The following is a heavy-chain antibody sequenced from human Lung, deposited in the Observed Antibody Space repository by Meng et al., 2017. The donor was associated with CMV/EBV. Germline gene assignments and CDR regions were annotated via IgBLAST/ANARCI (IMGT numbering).Heavy chain of an antibody. CDR2: ISSDGTTT. Sequence: SCKGSGYSFTSYWIGWVRQAPGEGLVWVSGISSDGTTTTYADSVRGRFTISRDNAKNTLYLQMNSLRAEDTAVYYCARVPWYFDLWGRGNRVTGAS. CDR3: ARVPWYFDL. CDR1: GYSFTSYW. J-gene: IGHJ2*01. V-gene: IGHV3-74*01.